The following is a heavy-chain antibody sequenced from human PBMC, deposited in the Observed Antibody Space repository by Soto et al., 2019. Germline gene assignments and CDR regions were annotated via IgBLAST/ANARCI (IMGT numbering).Heavy chain of an antibody. J-gene: IGHJ4*02. CDR1: GDFISSDNYY. V-gene: IGHV4-61*01. CDR2: IHYSGST. Sequence: SETLSLICTVSGDFISSDNYYWSWIRQPPGKGLEWIGYIHYSGSTNYNPSLKSRVTISVDTSKNQFSLKLSSVTAADTAVYYCARLLGRGTYVPDYWGQGTLVTVSS. D-gene: IGHD3-10*02. CDR3: ARLLGRGTYVPDY.